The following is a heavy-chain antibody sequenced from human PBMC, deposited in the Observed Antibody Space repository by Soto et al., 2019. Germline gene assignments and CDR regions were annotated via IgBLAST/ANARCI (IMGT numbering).Heavy chain of an antibody. V-gene: IGHV1-3*01. CDR2: INAGNGNT. CDR1: GITFSTYA. CDR3: ARDLQADY. Sequence: ASVKVSCKASGITFSTYAIHWVRQAPGQRLEWMGWINAGNGNTRYSQKFQGRVTLTRDTSASTAYMELSSLRSEDTAVYYCARDLQADYWGQGTLVTVSS. J-gene: IGHJ4*02.